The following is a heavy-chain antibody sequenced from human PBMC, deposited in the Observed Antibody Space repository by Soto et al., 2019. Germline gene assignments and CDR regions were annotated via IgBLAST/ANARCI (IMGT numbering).Heavy chain of an antibody. CDR2: IYYSVRT. Sequence: QVQLQESGPGLVKPSQTLSLTCTVSGVSISSGGYYWTWIRQHPGKGLEWIGYIYYSVRTYKNPSLNNRVTISVDTSKNQFSLKLSSETAADTAVYYCAGYNTGYYHFGYWVQGTLVTVSS. CDR1: GVSISSGGYY. J-gene: IGHJ4*02. D-gene: IGHD3-22*01. CDR3: AGYNTGYYHFGY. V-gene: IGHV4-31*03.